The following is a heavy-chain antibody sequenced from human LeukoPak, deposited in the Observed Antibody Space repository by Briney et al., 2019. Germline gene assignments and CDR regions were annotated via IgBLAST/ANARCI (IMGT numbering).Heavy chain of an antibody. CDR2: IYTGGST. J-gene: IGHJ6*03. CDR3: SGSYLYSYYYYMDV. Sequence: SETLSLTCTVSGGSVSSGYYYWSWIRQPAGKELEWIGRIYTGGSTNYNPSLKSRVTISVDTSKNQFSLKLSSVTAADTAVYYCSGSYLYSYYYYMDVWGKGTTVTISS. V-gene: IGHV4-61*10. D-gene: IGHD1-26*01. CDR1: GGSVSSGYYY.